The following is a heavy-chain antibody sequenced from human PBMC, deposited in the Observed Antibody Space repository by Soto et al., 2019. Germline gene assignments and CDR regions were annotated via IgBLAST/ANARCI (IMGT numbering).Heavy chain of an antibody. CDR2: ISGSGGST. CDR3: AKDPTKYPTGPRAYFDY. D-gene: IGHD4-17*01. Sequence: GGSLRLSCAASGFTFSSYAMSWVRQAPGKGLEWVSAISGSGGSTYYADSVKGRFTISRDNSKNTLYLQMNSLRAEDTAVYYCAKDPTKYPTGPRAYFDYWGQGTLVTVSS. J-gene: IGHJ4*02. V-gene: IGHV3-23*01. CDR1: GFTFSSYA.